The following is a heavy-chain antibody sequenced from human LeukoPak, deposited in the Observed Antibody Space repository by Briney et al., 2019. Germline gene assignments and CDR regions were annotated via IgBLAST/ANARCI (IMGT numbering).Heavy chain of an antibody. J-gene: IGHJ6*03. CDR2: ISGSGGST. Sequence: GGSLRLSCAASGFTFSSYAMSWVRQAPGKGLEWVSAISGSGGSTYYADSVKGRFTISRDNSKNTLYLQMNSLRAEDTAVYYCAKGYSYGPYYYYYYMDVWGKGTTVTVSS. V-gene: IGHV3-23*01. CDR1: GFTFSSYA. D-gene: IGHD5-18*01. CDR3: AKGYSYGPYYYYYYMDV.